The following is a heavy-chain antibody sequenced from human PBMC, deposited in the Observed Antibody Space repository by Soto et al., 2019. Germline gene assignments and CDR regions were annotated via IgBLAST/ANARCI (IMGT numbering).Heavy chain of an antibody. CDR2: VTHSGTA. Sequence: SETLSLTCAVSGGSIDSGAFSLSWIRQPPGKGLEWIGYVTHSGTAYSIPSLNGRLTLSVDSPQTQFSLKLTSVTAADSAFYYCARIHWAQSSLDYWGRGILVTVSS. D-gene: IGHD6-19*01. J-gene: IGHJ4*02. CDR1: GGSIDSGAFS. CDR3: ARIHWAQSSLDY. V-gene: IGHV4-30-2*01.